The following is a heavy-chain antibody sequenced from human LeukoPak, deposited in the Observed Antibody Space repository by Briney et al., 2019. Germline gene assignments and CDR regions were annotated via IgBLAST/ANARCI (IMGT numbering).Heavy chain of an antibody. D-gene: IGHD3-10*01. V-gene: IGHV3-21*01. Sequence: GGSLRLSCAASGFTFSSYAMSWVRQAPGKGLEWVSSISSSSSYIYYADSVKGRFTISRDNAKNSLYLQMNSLRAEDTAVYYCARDTYYYGSGSYSISAEFDYWGQGTLVTVSS. CDR3: ARDTYYYGSGSYSISAEFDY. J-gene: IGHJ4*02. CDR2: ISSSSSYI. CDR1: GFTFSSYA.